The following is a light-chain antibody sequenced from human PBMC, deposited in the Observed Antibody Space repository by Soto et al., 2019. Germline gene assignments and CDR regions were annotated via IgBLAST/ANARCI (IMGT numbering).Light chain of an antibody. CDR2: DAS. J-gene: IGKJ2*01. Sequence: DIQMTQSPSSLSASVGARVTIACRASQTIGANLHWYRQKPGKAPTLLIYDASTLQSGVPSRSRGLAFGTDFALTITSLQPDDSETYYCRQSYSSVYSFDQGTKVDI. CDR3: RQSYSSVYS. CDR1: QTIGAN. V-gene: IGKV1-39*01.